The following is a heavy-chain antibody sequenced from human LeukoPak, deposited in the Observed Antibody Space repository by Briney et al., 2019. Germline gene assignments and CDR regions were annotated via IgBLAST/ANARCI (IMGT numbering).Heavy chain of an antibody. CDR2: IYYSGST. CDR1: GGSISSYY. CDR3: ARANYDFWSGYYRDFYFDY. J-gene: IGHJ4*02. Sequence: SETLSLTCTVSGGSISSYYWSWIRQPPGKGLEWIGYIYYSGSTNYNPSLKSRVTISVDTSKSQFSLKLSSVTAADTAVYYCARANYDFWSGYYRDFYFDYWGQGTLVTVSS. V-gene: IGHV4-59*01. D-gene: IGHD3-3*01.